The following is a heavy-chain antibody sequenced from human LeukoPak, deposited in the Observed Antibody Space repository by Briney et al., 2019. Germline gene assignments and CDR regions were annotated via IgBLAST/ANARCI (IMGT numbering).Heavy chain of an antibody. CDR2: IYYSGNT. J-gene: IGHJ4*02. V-gene: IGHV4-59*01. D-gene: IGHD6-19*01. CDR3: VRENYSSGWYGIIDY. CDR1: GGSISNYY. Sequence: SEALSLTRTVSGGSISNYYWSWIRQPPGKGLEWIGYIYYSGNTNYNPTLKSRVTISVDTSKNQFSLKLSSVTAADTAVYYCVRENYSSGWYGIIDYWGQGTLVTVSS.